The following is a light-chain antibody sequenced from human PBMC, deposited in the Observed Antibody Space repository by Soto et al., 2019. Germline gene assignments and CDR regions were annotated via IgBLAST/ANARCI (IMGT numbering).Light chain of an antibody. Sequence: QSVLTQSPSASASQGASVKLTCTLSSGHSSYAIAWHQQQPEKGPRYLMKLNSDGSHSKGDGIPDRFSDSSSGAERYLTMNHHQSEDETDYCCQIGRTGSDRVFGVETMVTI. CDR2: LNSDGSH. CDR1: SGHSSYA. CDR3: QIGRTGSDRV. V-gene: IGLV4-69*01. J-gene: IGLJ3*02.